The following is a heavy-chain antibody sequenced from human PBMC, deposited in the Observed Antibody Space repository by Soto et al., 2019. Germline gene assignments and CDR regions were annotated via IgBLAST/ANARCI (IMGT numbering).Heavy chain of an antibody. CDR2: INAGHGNT. CDR3: ARDTSRCTNGVCYPSWFDP. J-gene: IGHJ5*02. CDR1: GYTFTSYA. D-gene: IGHD2-8*01. Sequence: QVQLVQSGAEVKKPGASVKVSCKASGYTFTSYAMHWVRQAPGQRLEWMGWINAGHGNTKYSQKFQGRVTITRDTSASTAYMELSSLRSEDTAVYYCARDTSRCTNGVCYPSWFDPWGQGTLVTVSS. V-gene: IGHV1-3*01.